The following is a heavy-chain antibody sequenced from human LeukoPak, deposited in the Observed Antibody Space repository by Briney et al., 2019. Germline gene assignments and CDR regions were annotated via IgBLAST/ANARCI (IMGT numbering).Heavy chain of an antibody. V-gene: IGHV3-23*01. CDR1: GFTFSSYA. J-gene: IGHJ4*02. Sequence: GGSLRLSCAASGFTFSSYAMSWVPQAPGKGLEWVSGISGSGGSTYYADSVKGRFTISRDNSKNTLYLQMTSLRAEDTAVYYCAKDQVWIVVGSFDYWGQGTLVTVSS. D-gene: IGHD3-22*01. CDR2: ISGSGGST. CDR3: AKDQVWIVVGSFDY.